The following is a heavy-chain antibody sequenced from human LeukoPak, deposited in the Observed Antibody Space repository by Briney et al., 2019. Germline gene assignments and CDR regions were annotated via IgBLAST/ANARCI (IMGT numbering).Heavy chain of an antibody. CDR1: GFTFSSYG. J-gene: IGHJ6*02. Sequence: PGGSLRLSCVVSGFTFSSYGMHWVRQAPGKGLEWVAVIWYDGSNKYYADSVKGRFTISRDNSKNTLYLQMNSLRAEDTAVYYCASEYSGSYSYYYYYGMDVWGQGTTVTVSS. CDR3: ASEYSGSYSYYYYYGMDV. V-gene: IGHV3-33*01. D-gene: IGHD1-26*01. CDR2: IWYDGSNK.